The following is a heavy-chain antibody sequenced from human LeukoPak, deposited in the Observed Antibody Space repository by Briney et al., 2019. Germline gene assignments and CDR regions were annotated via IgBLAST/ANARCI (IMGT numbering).Heavy chain of an antibody. CDR1: GFTFSSYD. V-gene: IGHV3-13*01. J-gene: IGHJ6*02. CDR3: ARDYGSGTLPLGYGMDV. CDR2: IGTAGDT. D-gene: IGHD3-10*01. Sequence: TGGSLRLSCAASGFTFSSYDMHWVRQATGKGLEWVSAIGTAGDTYYPGSVKGRFTISRENAKNSLYLQMNSLRAGDTAVYYCARDYGSGTLPLGYGMDVWGQGTTVTVSS.